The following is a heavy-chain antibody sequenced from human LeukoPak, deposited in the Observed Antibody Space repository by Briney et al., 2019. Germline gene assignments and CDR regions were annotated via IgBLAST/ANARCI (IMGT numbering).Heavy chain of an antibody. CDR3: ARDWRAAGTLDN. CDR1: GFTFSSYG. CDR2: IWDDGNNK. J-gene: IGHJ4*02. D-gene: IGHD6-13*01. V-gene: IGHV3-33*01. Sequence: GGSLRLSCAAPGFTFSSYGMHWVRQAPGKGLEWVAVIWDDGNNKYYADSVKGRVTISRDNSKNTLYLQMNSLRAEDTAVYYCARDWRAAGTLDNWGQGTLVTV.